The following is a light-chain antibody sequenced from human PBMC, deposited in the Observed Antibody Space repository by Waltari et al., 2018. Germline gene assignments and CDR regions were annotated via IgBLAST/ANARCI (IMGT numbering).Light chain of an antibody. CDR2: EVN. V-gene: IGLV2-8*01. CDR1: ISDIANYGS. Sequence: QSDLTQPPSASASPGQSVTISCTGTISDIANYGSVYWYQHHPDKAPKLIIYEVNKRPSGVPFRFSGSKSGNTASLTVSGLQAEDEADYYCASDVGGNNLVFGSGTKVTVL. CDR3: ASDVGGNNLV. J-gene: IGLJ6*01.